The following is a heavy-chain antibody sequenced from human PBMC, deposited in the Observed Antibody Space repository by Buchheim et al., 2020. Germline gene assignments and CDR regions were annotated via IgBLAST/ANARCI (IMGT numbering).Heavy chain of an antibody. CDR2: ISYNGDTT. V-gene: IGHV3-23*01. Sequence: QLLESGGGLVQPGGSLRLSCATSGFTFSSYAMRWVRQAPGKGLEWVSGISYNGDTTDYSDSVMGRFTISRDNSKNTLYLQMNSLRAEDTAVYYCAKRATAAGIDLWGHGT. D-gene: IGHD6-13*01. J-gene: IGHJ5*02. CDR1: GFTFSSYA. CDR3: AKRATAAGIDL.